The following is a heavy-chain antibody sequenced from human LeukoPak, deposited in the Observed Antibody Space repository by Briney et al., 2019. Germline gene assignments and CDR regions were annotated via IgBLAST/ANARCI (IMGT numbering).Heavy chain of an antibody. D-gene: IGHD2-15*01. CDR1: GYTFTSYG. V-gene: IGHV1-18*01. CDR3: AREELLYCSGGSCSAFDI. CDR2: ISAYNGNT. J-gene: IGHJ3*02. Sequence: ASVKVSCKASGYTFTSYGISWVRQAPGQGLEWMGWISAYNGNTNYAQKLQGRVTMTTDTSTSTAYIELRSLRSDDTAVYYCAREELLYCSGGSCSAFDIWGQGTMVTVSS.